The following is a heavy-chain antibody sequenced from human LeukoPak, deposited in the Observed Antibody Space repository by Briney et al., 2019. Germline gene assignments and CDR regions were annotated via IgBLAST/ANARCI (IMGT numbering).Heavy chain of an antibody. Sequence: GGSLRLSCAASGFTFSSYAMSWVRQAPGRGLEWVSSISSSSSYINYADSVKGRFTISRDNAKSSAYLQMTSLRAEDTAIYYCVSEPSLAVAGTNYWGQGTLVTVSS. CDR1: GFTFSSYA. D-gene: IGHD6-19*01. J-gene: IGHJ4*02. CDR3: VSEPSLAVAGTNY. V-gene: IGHV3-21*01. CDR2: ISSSSSYI.